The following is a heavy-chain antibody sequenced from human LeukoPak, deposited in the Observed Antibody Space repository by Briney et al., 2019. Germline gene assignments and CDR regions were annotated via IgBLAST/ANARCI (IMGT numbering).Heavy chain of an antibody. Sequence: ASVKVSCKASGYTFTSYGISWVRQAPGQGLEWMGWISAYNGNTNYAQKLQGRVTMTTDTSTSTAYMELRSLRSDDTAVYYCARTADPNYYYYYYMDVWGKGTTVTVSS. CDR3: ARTADPNYYYYYYMDV. D-gene: IGHD6-13*01. J-gene: IGHJ6*03. CDR1: GYTFTSYG. V-gene: IGHV1-18*01. CDR2: ISAYNGNT.